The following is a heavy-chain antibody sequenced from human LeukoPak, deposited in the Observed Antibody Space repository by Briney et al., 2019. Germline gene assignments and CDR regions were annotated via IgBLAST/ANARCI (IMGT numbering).Heavy chain of an antibody. D-gene: IGHD1-26*01. J-gene: IGHJ4*02. CDR2: ISSSSSYI. V-gene: IGHV3-21*01. CDR1: GFTFSSYS. Sequence: PGGSLRLSCAASGFTFSSYSMNWVRQAPGKGLEWVSSISSSSSYIYYADSVKGRFTISRDNAKNSLYLQMNSLRAEDTAVYYCAKQAGGSYYGDYWGQGTLVTVSS. CDR3: AKQAGGSYYGDY.